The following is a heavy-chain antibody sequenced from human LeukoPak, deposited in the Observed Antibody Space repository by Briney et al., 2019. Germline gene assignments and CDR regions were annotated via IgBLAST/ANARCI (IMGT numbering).Heavy chain of an antibody. Sequence: SETLSLTCTVSGYSISNGYYWSWIRQPPGKGLEWIGEINHSGSTNYNPSLKSRVTISVDTSKNHFSLKLSSVTAADTAVYYCARRARPGLVIRYYFDYWGQGTLVTVSS. CDR2: INHSGST. J-gene: IGHJ4*02. D-gene: IGHD3-9*01. V-gene: IGHV4-34*01. CDR3: ARRARPGLVIRYYFDY. CDR1: GYSISNGYY.